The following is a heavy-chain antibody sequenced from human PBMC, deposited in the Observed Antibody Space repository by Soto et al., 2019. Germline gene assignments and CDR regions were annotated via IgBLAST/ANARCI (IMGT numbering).Heavy chain of an antibody. CDR3: AKDGGNSGYENDAFDI. CDR1: GFTFSSYA. D-gene: IGHD5-12*01. Sequence: EVQLLESGGGLVQPGGSLRLSCAASGFTFSSYAMSWVRQAPGKGLEWVSAISGSGGSTYYADAVKGRFTITRDNSKKTLYLQMNSLGAEDTAVYYCAKDGGNSGYENDAFDIWGQGTMVTVSS. CDR2: ISGSGGST. J-gene: IGHJ3*02. V-gene: IGHV3-23*01.